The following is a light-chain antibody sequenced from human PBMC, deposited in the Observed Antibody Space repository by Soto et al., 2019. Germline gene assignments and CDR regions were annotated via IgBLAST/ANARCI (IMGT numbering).Light chain of an antibody. CDR1: QSLLHSNGNTY. CDR2: LVF. J-gene: IGKJ4*01. CDR3: MQGLQTLT. V-gene: IGKV2-28*01. Sequence: VMTQSPLSLPVTPGDPASISCRSSQSLLHSNGNTYLDWYVQKPGQSPQLLISLVFNRASGVPDRFTGSGSGTDFTLKISRVEAEDVWVYYCMQGLQTLTFGGGTKVEIK.